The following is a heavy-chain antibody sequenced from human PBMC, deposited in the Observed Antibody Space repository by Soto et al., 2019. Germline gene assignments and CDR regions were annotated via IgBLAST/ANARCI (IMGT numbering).Heavy chain of an antibody. Sequence: PGGSLRLSCAASGFTFSSYAMTWVRQAPGKGLEWVSAISGSGHKTFYADSVKGRFTISRDNSKSTLYLQMNSLRAEDTAVYYCAKDQTYSSGWYFFDSWGQGTLLTVPQ. CDR3: AKDQTYSSGWYFFDS. CDR2: ISGSGHKT. V-gene: IGHV3-23*01. J-gene: IGHJ4*02. D-gene: IGHD6-19*01. CDR1: GFTFSSYA.